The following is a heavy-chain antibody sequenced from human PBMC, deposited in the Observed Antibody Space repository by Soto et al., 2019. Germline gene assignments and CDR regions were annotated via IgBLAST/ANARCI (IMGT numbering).Heavy chain of an antibody. CDR1: GGTFSRYT. Sequence: QVQLVQSGAEVKKPGSSVKVSCKASGGTFSRYTFTWVRQAPGQGLEWMGRIIPILDIPNYAQNFQGRVTITADKSTSTAYMELSSLRSDDTAVYYCARGRGPYGSGSYYAFDIWGQGTMVTVSS. J-gene: IGHJ3*02. CDR2: IIPILDIP. CDR3: ARGRGPYGSGSYYAFDI. V-gene: IGHV1-69*02. D-gene: IGHD3-10*01.